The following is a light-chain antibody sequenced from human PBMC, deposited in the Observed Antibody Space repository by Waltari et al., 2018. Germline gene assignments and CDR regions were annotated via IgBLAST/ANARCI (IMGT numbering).Light chain of an antibody. Sequence: DIQMTQSLSSVSASVGDRVTITCRASQDISTWSGWYQQKPGRAPKLLIYTASSLQSRVPSRFSGSGSGSDFTLTISSLQPEDFATYYCLEGNSFPFLTFGGGTKVEIK. CDR2: TAS. V-gene: IGKV1-12*02. CDR3: LEGNSFPFLT. J-gene: IGKJ4*01. CDR1: QDISTW.